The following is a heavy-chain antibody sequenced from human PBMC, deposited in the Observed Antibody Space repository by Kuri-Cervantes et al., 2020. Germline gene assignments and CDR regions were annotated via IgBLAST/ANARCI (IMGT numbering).Heavy chain of an antibody. CDR1: GFTFSSYA. D-gene: IGHD2-2*01. Sequence: GESLKISCAASGFTFSSYAMHWVRQAPGKGLEWVAVISYDGSNKYYADSVKGRFTISRDNSKNTLYLQMNSLRGEDTAVYYCARDEASGWDRPPAHWFDPWGQGTLVTVSS. CDR3: ARDEASGWDRPPAHWFDP. J-gene: IGHJ5*02. CDR2: ISYDGSNK. V-gene: IGHV3-30-3*01.